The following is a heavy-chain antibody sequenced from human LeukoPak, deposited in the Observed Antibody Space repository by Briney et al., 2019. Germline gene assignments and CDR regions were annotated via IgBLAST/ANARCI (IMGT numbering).Heavy chain of an antibody. CDR2: IYYSGST. V-gene: IGHV4-59*01. D-gene: IGHD6-6*01. Sequence: PSETLSLTCTVSGGSITSYYWSWIRQPPGKGLEWIGYIYYSGSTNYNPSLKSRVTISVDTSKNQFSLKLSSVTAADTAVYYCGRDRSGIAARYYYYYMDVWGKGTTVTVSS. CDR1: GGSITSYY. CDR3: GRDRSGIAARYYYYYMDV. J-gene: IGHJ6*03.